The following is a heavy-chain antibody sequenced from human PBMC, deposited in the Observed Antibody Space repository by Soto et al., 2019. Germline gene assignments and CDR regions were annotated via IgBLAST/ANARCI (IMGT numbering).Heavy chain of an antibody. J-gene: IGHJ5*02. CDR1: GYSFTSYW. Sequence: GESLKISCKGSGYSFTSYWISWVRQMHGKGLEWMGRIDPSDSYTNYSPSFQGRVTISADKSISTAYLQWSSLKASDTAMYYCARYIRLAHNQYNWFDPWGQGTLVTVSS. CDR3: ARYIRLAHNQYNWFDP. V-gene: IGHV5-10-1*01. CDR2: IDPSDSYT. D-gene: IGHD6-19*01.